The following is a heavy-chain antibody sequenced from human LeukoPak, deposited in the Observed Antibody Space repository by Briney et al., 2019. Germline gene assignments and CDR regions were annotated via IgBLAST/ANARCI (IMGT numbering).Heavy chain of an antibody. D-gene: IGHD4-23*01. Sequence: GRSLRLSCAASGFTFSTYGMHWVRQAPGKGLEWVSDIWYNGNTYYADSVKGRFTISRDNSKSTLYLQMNSLRAEDTAVYYCAREEGVDGTSGINNWGRGTLVIVSS. J-gene: IGHJ4*02. CDR1: GFTFSTYG. CDR2: IWYNGNT. CDR3: AREEGVDGTSGINN. V-gene: IGHV3-33*01.